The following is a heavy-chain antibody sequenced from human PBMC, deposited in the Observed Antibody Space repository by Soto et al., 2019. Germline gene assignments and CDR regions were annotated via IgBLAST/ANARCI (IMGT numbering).Heavy chain of an antibody. V-gene: IGHV5-51*01. D-gene: IGHD6-19*01. Sequence: PGESLKISCKGSGYSFTSYWIGWVRQMPGKGLEWMGIIYPGDSDTRYSPSFQGQVTISADKSISTAYLQWSSLKASDTAMYYCARHKALQAVAGTIDYWGQGTLVTVSS. CDR2: IYPGDSDT. CDR1: GYSFTSYW. J-gene: IGHJ4*02. CDR3: ARHKALQAVAGTIDY.